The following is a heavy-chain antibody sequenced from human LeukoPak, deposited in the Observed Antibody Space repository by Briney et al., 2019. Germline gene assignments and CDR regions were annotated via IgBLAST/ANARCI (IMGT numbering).Heavy chain of an antibody. CDR1: GGSFSGYY. CDR2: INHSGST. J-gene: IGHJ6*03. CDR3: ARSYCSGTSCYAAYYYYMDV. Sequence: SETLSLTCAVYGGSFSGYYWSWIRQPPGKGLEWIGEINHSGSTNYNPSLKSRVTISVDTSKNQFSLKLSSVTAADTAVYYCARSYCSGTSCYAAYYYYMDVWGKGTTVTVSS. D-gene: IGHD2-2*01. V-gene: IGHV4-34*01.